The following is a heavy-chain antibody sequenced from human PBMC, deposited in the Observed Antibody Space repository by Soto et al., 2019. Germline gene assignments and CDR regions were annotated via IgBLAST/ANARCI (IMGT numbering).Heavy chain of an antibody. J-gene: IGHJ4*02. CDR1: GGSISSTGHY. CDR2: IYYAGSP. CDR3: ARLMGVVTVDY. V-gene: IGHV4-39*02. D-gene: IGHD2-21*02. Sequence: LQLQESGPGLVKPSETLSLTCSVSGGSISSTGHYWGWIRQPPGKGLEWIGNIYYAGSPYYNPSLKSRVTISVDTSKNHFSLALTSVTAADTAVYYCARLMGVVTVDYWGQGALVTVSS.